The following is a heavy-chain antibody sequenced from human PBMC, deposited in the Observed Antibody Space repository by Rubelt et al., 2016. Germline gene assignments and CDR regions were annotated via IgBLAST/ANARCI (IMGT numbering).Heavy chain of an antibody. J-gene: IGHJ6*02. V-gene: IGHV3-30*04. Sequence: QVQLVESGGGVVQPGRSLRLSCAASGFTFSSYAMHWVRQAPGKGLEWVAVISYDGSNKYYADSVKGRFTISIDKSKNTMVRKRKGLGAEDTGVYYCGRVEVPAAKTEYYYYGMDVWGQGTTVTVSS. CDR2: ISYDGSNK. D-gene: IGHD2-2*01. CDR1: GFTFSSYA. CDR3: GRVEVPAAKTEYYYYGMDV.